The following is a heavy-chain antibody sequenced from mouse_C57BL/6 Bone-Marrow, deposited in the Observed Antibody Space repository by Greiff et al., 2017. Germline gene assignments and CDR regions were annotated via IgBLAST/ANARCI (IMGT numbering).Heavy chain of an antibody. D-gene: IGHD1-1*01. J-gene: IGHJ2*01. Sequence: VQLQQSGPELVKPGASVKISCKASGYSFTGYYMHWVKQSSEKSLEWIGEINPSTGGTSYNQKFKGKATLTVDKSSSTAYMQLKSLTSEDSAVYYCATALRDFDYWGQGTTLTVSS. CDR3: ATALRDFDY. V-gene: IGHV1-43*01. CDR2: INPSTGGT. CDR1: GYSFTGYY.